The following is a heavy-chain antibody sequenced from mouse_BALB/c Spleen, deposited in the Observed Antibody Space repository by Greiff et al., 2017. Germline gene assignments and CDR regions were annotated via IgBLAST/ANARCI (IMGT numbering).Heavy chain of an antibody. CDR3: ARDRRMDY. J-gene: IGHJ4*01. CDR1: GFTFSDYY. V-gene: IGHV5-4*02. CDR2: ISDGGSYT. Sequence: EVKLMESGGGLVKPGGSLKLSCAASGFTFSDYYMYWVRQTPEKRLEWVATISDGGSYTYYPDSVKGRFTISRDNAKNNLYLQMSSLKSEDTAMYYCARDRRMDYWGQGTSVTVSS.